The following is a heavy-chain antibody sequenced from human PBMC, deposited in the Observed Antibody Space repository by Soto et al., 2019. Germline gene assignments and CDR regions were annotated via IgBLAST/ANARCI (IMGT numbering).Heavy chain of an antibody. V-gene: IGHV1-18*01. Sequence: QVQLVQSGAEVKKPGASVKVSCKASGYTFTNYAISWVRQAPGQGLEWMGWISAYNGNINYAQRLQGRVTMTTDTSTSTAYMELRSLVSDDTAVYYCAVVAGATSDAFDIWGQGTLVTVSS. CDR3: AVVAGATSDAFDI. D-gene: IGHD1-26*01. CDR1: GYTFTNYA. J-gene: IGHJ3*02. CDR2: ISAYNGNI.